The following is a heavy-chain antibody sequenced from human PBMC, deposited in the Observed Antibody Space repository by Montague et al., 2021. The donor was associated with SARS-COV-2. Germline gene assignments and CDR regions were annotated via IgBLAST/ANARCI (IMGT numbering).Heavy chain of an antibody. CDR2: INHSGST. CDR1: GGSFSGYY. J-gene: IGHJ4*02. Sequence: SETLSLTCAVYGGSFSGYYWSWIRQPPGKGLEWIGEINHSGSTNXNPSLKSRVTISVDTSKNQFSLKLSSVTAADTAVYYCASLGIAAAGSWGDFDYWGQGTLVTVSS. V-gene: IGHV4-34*01. D-gene: IGHD6-13*01. CDR3: ASLGIAAAGSWGDFDY.